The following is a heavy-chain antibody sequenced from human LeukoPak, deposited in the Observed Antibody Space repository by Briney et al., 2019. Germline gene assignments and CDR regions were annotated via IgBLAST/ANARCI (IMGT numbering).Heavy chain of an antibody. J-gene: IGHJ4*02. V-gene: IGHV3-30*18. Sequence: GGSLRLSCAASGFTFSSYGMHWVRQAPGKGLEWVAVISYDGSNKYYADSVKGRFTISRDNSKNTLYLQMNSLRAEDTAVYYCAKDTRAVTAIRGYYFDYWGQGTLVTASS. D-gene: IGHD2-21*02. CDR1: GFTFSSYG. CDR2: ISYDGSNK. CDR3: AKDTRAVTAIRGYYFDY.